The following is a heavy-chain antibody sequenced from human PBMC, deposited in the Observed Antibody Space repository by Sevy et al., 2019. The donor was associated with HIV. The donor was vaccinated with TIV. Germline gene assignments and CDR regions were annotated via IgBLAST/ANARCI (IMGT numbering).Heavy chain of an antibody. CDR2: ISRSGTTI. CDR3: ARENTMIEEPGWFDP. Sequence: GGSLRLSCAASGCTFSDYYMSWIRQAPGKGLEWVSYISRSGTTINYADSVKGRFTISRDNAKNSLYLQMNSLRAEDTAVYYCARENTMIEEPGWFDPWGQGTLVTVSS. J-gene: IGHJ5*02. D-gene: IGHD3-22*01. V-gene: IGHV3-11*01. CDR1: GCTFSDYY.